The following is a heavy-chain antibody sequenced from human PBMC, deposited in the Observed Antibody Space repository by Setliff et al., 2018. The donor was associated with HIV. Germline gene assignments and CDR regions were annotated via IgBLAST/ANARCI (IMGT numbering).Heavy chain of an antibody. CDR2: INWNGGST. CDR1: GFTFDDYA. CDR3: TRSNWGSTPDFDY. V-gene: IGHV3-20*04. D-gene: IGHD7-27*01. Sequence: PGGSLRLSCAASGFTFDDYAMSWVRQAPGKGLAWVSGINWNGGSTSYADSVKGRFTISRDNAKNSLYLQMNSLKTEDTAVYYCTRSNWGSTPDFDYWGQGTMVTVSS. J-gene: IGHJ4*02.